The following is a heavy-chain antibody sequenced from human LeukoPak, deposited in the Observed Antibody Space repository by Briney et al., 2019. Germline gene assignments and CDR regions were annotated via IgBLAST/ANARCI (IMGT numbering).Heavy chain of an antibody. CDR2: FDPEDGET. CDR1: GYTLTELS. CDR3: ARTKYADDAFDI. D-gene: IGHD1-14*01. V-gene: IGHV1-24*01. Sequence: GASVKVSCKVSGYTLTELSMHWVRQAPGKGLEWMGGFDPEDGETIYAQKFLGRVTMTEDTSTDTAYMELSSLRSEDTAVYYCARTKYADDAFDIWGQGTMVTVSS. J-gene: IGHJ3*02.